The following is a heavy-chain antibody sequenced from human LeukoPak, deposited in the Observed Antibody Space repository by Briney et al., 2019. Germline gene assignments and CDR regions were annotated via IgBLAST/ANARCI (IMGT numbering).Heavy chain of an antibody. J-gene: IGHJ6*02. CDR1: GFTFSDYY. D-gene: IGHD5-18*01. CDR2: ISSSGSTI. CDR3: ARGAPYSYGLLYYYYGMDV. Sequence: GGSLRLSCAASGFTFSDYYMSWIRQAPGKGLEWVSYISSSGSTIYYADSVKGRFTISRDNAKNSLYLQMNSLRAEDTAVYYCARGAPYSYGLLYYYYGMDVWGQGTTVTVSS. V-gene: IGHV3-11*01.